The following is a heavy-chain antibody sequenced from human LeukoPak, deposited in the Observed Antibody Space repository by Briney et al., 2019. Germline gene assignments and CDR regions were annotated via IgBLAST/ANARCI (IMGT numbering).Heavy chain of an antibody. J-gene: IGHJ4*02. CDR1: GGSISSSSYY. CDR3: ARGAMVDY. CDR2: IYYSGST. V-gene: IGHV4-39*07. Sequence: PSETLSLTRTVSGGSISSSSYYWGWIRQPPGKGLEWIGSIYYSGSTYYNPSLKSRVTISVGMSKNQFSLKLSSVTAADTAVYYCARGAMVDYWGQGTLVTVSS. D-gene: IGHD5-18*01.